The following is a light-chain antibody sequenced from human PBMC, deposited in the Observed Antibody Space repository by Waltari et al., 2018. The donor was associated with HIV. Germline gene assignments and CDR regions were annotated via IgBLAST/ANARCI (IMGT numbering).Light chain of an antibody. Sequence: DIQMTQAPSPRSASVGERVTITCRASQSISSWLAWYQQKPGKAPKLLIYKASSLESGVPSRFSGSGSGTEFTLTISSLQPDDFATYYCQQYNSYSREFGQGTKVEIK. CDR3: QQYNSYSRE. CDR1: QSISSW. CDR2: KAS. J-gene: IGKJ1*01. V-gene: IGKV1-5*03.